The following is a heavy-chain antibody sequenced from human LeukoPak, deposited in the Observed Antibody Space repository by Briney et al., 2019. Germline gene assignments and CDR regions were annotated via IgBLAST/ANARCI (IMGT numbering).Heavy chain of an antibody. CDR2: ISGSGRST. Sequence: GGSLRLSCAASGFTVSNYAMNWVRQAPGKGLEWVSGISGSGRSTYYADSVKGRFTVSRDNSRNTLFLQMKSLRAEDTAVYYCAKGGSYYYDSSGYFGYWGQGTLVTVSS. V-gene: IGHV3-23*01. J-gene: IGHJ4*02. CDR1: GFTVSNYA. CDR3: AKGGSYYYDSSGYFGY. D-gene: IGHD3-22*01.